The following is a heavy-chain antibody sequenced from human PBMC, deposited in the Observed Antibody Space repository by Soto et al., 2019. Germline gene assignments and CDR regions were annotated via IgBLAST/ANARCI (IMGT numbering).Heavy chain of an antibody. CDR1: GFTFSSYG. Sequence: QSGGSLRLSCAASGFTFSSYGMHWVRQAPGKGLEWVAVISYDGSNKYYADSVKGRFTISRDNSKNTLYLQMNSLRAEDTAVYYCAKDSIVVVPAANQGGNWFDPWGQGTLVTVSS. CDR2: ISYDGSNK. J-gene: IGHJ5*02. V-gene: IGHV3-30*18. D-gene: IGHD2-2*01. CDR3: AKDSIVVVPAANQGGNWFDP.